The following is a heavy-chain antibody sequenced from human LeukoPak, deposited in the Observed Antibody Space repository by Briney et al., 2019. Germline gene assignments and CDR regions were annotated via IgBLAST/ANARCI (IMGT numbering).Heavy chain of an antibody. CDR2: ISSSSSYI. V-gene: IGHV3-21*01. Sequence: PGGSLRLSCAASGFTFSSYWMSWVRQAPGKGLEWVSSISSSSSYIYYADSVKGRFTISRDNAKNSLYLQMNSLRAEDTAVYYCARDRVRGVSGVWFDPWGQGTLVTVSS. CDR1: GFTFSSYW. J-gene: IGHJ5*02. CDR3: ARDRVRGVSGVWFDP. D-gene: IGHD3-10*01.